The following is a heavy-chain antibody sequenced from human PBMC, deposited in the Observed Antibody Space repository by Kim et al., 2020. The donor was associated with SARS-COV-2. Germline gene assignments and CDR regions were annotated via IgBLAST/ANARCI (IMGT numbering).Heavy chain of an antibody. CDR1: GFTFSSYG. J-gene: IGHJ6*02. V-gene: IGHV3-33*03. CDR2: IWYDGRNT. Sequence: GGSLRLSCAASGFTFSSYGMNWVRQAPGKGLEWVALIWYDGRNTYYADSVKGRFTISRDNSKNTLYLQMNSLRVEDTAVYYCAKDHGQLWLVTGMDFWGQGTTVTVSS. CDR3: AKDHGQLWLVTGMDF. D-gene: IGHD5-18*01.